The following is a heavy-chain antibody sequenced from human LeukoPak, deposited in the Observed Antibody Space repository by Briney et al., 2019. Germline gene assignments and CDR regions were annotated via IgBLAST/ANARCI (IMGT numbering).Heavy chain of an antibody. D-gene: IGHD1-26*01. V-gene: IGHV4-39*01. CDR3: ARQPVYSGSEYYFDY. CDR1: GGSISSSSYY. J-gene: IGHJ4*02. CDR2: INHSGST. Sequence: SETLSLTCTVSGGSISSSSYYWGWIRQPPGKGLEWIGEINHSGSTNYNPSLKSRVTISVDTSKNQFSLKLSSVTAADTAVYYCARQPVYSGSEYYFDYWGQGTLVTVSS.